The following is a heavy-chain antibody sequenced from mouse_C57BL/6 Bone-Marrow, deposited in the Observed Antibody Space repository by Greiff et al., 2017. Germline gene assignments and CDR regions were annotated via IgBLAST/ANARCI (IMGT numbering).Heavy chain of an antibody. CDR2: INPSSGYT. CDR3: ARLVIYYYGSIWGDCDY. CDR1: GYTFTSYT. J-gene: IGHJ2*01. D-gene: IGHD1-1*01. Sequence: VQLQQSGAELARPGASVKMSCKASGYTFTSYTMHWVKQRPGQGLEWIGYINPSSGYTKYNQKFKDKATLTADKSSSTAYMQLSSLTSEDSAVYYCARLVIYYYGSIWGDCDYGGQGTTLTVSS. V-gene: IGHV1-4*01.